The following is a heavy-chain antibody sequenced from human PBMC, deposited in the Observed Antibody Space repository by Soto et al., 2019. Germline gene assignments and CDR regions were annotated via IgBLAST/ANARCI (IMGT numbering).Heavy chain of an antibody. CDR3: ARLGGDVDY. D-gene: IGHD2-21*01. CDR1: GGSISSYY. CDR2: IYYSGST. V-gene: IGHV4-59*01. Sequence: QVKLQESGPGLVKPSETLSLTCTVSGGSISSYYWSWIRQPPGKGLEWIGYIYYSGSTNYNPSLKSRVTISVDTSKNQFSLKLSSVTAADTAVYYCARLGGDVDYWGQGTLVTVSS. J-gene: IGHJ4*02.